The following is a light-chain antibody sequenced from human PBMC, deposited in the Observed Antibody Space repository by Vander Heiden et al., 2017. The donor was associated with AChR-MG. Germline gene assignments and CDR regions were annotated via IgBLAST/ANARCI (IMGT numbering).Light chain of an antibody. J-gene: IGLJ1*01. Sequence: QPVLTQPPSVSAAPGQKVTISGSGTNSNICTNYVSWFQQYPRTAPKVLISDNTKRPSGIPDRFSGSKSGTSATLGITGLQTGDEADYYCGTWDDSLRAYVFGTGTKVTVL. CDR3: GTWDDSLRAYV. CDR1: NSNICTNY. CDR2: DNT. V-gene: IGLV1-51*01.